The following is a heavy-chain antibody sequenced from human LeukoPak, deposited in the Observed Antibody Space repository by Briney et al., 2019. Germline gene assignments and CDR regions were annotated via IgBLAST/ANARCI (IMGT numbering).Heavy chain of an antibody. D-gene: IGHD2-15*01. V-gene: IGHV6-1*01. CDR3: ARESWDIEGYNWFDP. J-gene: IGHJ5*02. CDR1: GDSVSSNSAA. CDR2: TYYRSKRYN. Sequence: SQTLSLTCAISGDSVSSNSAAWNWIRPSPSRGLEWLGRTYYRSKRYNDYAVSVKSRITINPDTSKNQFSLQLNSVTPEDTTVYYCARESWDIEGYNWFDPWGQGTLVTVSS.